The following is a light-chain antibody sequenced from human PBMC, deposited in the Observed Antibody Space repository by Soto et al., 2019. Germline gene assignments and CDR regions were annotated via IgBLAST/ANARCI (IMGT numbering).Light chain of an antibody. CDR3: SSYTSSSTRCV. Sequence: ITISCTGTSSDVGGYNYVSWYQQHPGKAPKLMIYDVSNRPSGVSNRFSGSKSGNTASLTISGLQAEDEADYYCSSYTSSSTRCVFGTGTKVTVL. CDR2: DVS. J-gene: IGLJ1*01. CDR1: SSDVGGYNY. V-gene: IGLV2-14*04.